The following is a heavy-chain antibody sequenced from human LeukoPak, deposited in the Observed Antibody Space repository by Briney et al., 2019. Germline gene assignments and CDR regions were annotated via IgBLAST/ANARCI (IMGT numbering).Heavy chain of an antibody. D-gene: IGHD2-2*01. CDR3: ARAYQLPPDAFDI. V-gene: IGHV1-69*05. CDR2: VIPIFGTA. J-gene: IGHJ3*02. Sequence: GASVKVSCKASGGTFSSYAISWVRQAPGQGLEWIGRVIPIFGTANYAQKFQGRVTITTDESTSTAYMELSSLRSEDTAVYYCARAYQLPPDAFDIWGQGTMVTVSS. CDR1: GGTFSSYA.